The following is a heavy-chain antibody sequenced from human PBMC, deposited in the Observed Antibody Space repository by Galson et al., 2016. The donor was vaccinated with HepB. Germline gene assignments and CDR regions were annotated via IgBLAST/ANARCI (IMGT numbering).Heavy chain of an antibody. V-gene: IGHV4-30-4*01. D-gene: IGHD4-17*01. CDR3: ARDADYGLGLDY. J-gene: IGHJ4*02. CDR1: GDPITSGDYY. CDR2: IHHSGRT. Sequence: TLSLTCSVSGDPITSGDYYWSWIRQPPGKGLEWIGYIHHSGRTYHNPSLNSRVTVSLDMSKNQFSLKLNSVTAADPAVYYCARDADYGLGLDYWGQGILVTVSS.